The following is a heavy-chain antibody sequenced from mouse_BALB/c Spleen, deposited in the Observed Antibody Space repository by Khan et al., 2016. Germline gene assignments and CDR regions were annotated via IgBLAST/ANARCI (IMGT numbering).Heavy chain of an antibody. CDR3: ARAGYYGYLAY. V-gene: IGHV4-1*02. J-gene: IGHJ3*01. Sequence: EVELVESGGGLVQPGGSLKLSCAASGFEFRRYWMSWVRQAPGKGLEWIGEINPDSRTINYSPSLKDKFTISRDNANSTLYLQMSKVRSEDTALYYCARAGYYGYLAYWGQGTLVSVSA. CDR2: INPDSRTI. CDR1: GFEFRRYW. D-gene: IGHD1-1*01.